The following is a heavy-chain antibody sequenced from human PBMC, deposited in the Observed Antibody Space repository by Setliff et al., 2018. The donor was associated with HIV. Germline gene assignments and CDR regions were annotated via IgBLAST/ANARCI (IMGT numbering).Heavy chain of an antibody. D-gene: IGHD3-10*01. CDR3: ARERSALLWKNWFDP. Sequence: PSETLSLTCTVSGDPIFIGGYYWSWIRQPPGKGLEWIGNIFYSGSTYYNPSLKSRVLISADTSKNQFSLKLSSVTAADTAVYYCARERSALLWKNWFDPWGQGTLVTVSS. CDR2: IFYSGST. J-gene: IGHJ5*02. V-gene: IGHV4-39*07. CDR1: GDPIFIGGYY.